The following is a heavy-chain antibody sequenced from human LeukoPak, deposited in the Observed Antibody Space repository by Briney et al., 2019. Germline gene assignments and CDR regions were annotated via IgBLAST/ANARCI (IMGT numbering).Heavy chain of an antibody. CDR1: GFNFTNYA. V-gene: IGHV3-9*03. Sequence: PGGCLRLSCAASGFNFTNYAMHWVRQAPGKGLEWVSGISWNSGTVAYADSVKGRFTISRDNSKKSLYLQMNSLRAEDMALSYCAKASADWYFYLRGGGTLVTVSS. D-gene: IGHD2-2*01. CDR2: ISWNSGTV. J-gene: IGHJ2*01. CDR3: AKASADWYFYL.